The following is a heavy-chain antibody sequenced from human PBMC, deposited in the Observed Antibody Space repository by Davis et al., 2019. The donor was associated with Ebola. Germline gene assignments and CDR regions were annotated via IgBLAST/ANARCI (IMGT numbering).Heavy chain of an antibody. Sequence: GGSLRLSCAASGFTFSDYYMSWIRQAPGKGLEWVSYISSSSSYTNYTDSVKGRFTISRDNAKNSLYLQMNSLRAEDTALYYCAKGRVSIAARPDYWGQGTLVTVSS. D-gene: IGHD6-6*01. CDR2: ISSSSSYT. J-gene: IGHJ4*02. CDR3: AKGRVSIAARPDY. CDR1: GFTFSDYY. V-gene: IGHV3-11*05.